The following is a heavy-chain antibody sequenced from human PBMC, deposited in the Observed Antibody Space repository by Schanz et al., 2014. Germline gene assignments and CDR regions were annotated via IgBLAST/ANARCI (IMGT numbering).Heavy chain of an antibody. V-gene: IGHV1-18*01. D-gene: IGHD3-10*01. Sequence: QVQLVQSGGEVKKPGASATVSCKASGYTFNNHGISWVRQAPGQGLEWMGWISVYHGHTNYAEKVHGRVTMTTDTSTSTAYMELRSLISDDTAVYYCVIDAGWAFGDYHGMDVWGQGTSXTVSS. CDR1: GYTFNNHG. CDR2: ISVYHGHT. J-gene: IGHJ6*02. CDR3: VIDAGWAFGDYHGMDV.